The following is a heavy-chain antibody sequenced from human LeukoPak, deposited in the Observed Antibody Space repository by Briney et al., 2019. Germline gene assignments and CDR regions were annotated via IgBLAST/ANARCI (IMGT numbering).Heavy chain of an antibody. D-gene: IGHD3-22*01. CDR1: GFTFDDYA. V-gene: IGHV3-9*01. CDR3: ARSYYEYYYDSIGYYRPYFDY. Sequence: GGSLRLSCAASGFTFDDYAMHWVRQAPGKGLEWVSGISWNSGSIGYADSVKGRFTISRDNSKNTLYLQMNSLRAEDTAVYYCARSYYEYYYDSIGYYRPYFDYWGQGTLVTVSS. J-gene: IGHJ4*02. CDR2: ISWNSGSI.